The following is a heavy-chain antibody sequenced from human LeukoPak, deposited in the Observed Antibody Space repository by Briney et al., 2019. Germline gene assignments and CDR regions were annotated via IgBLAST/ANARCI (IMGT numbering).Heavy chain of an antibody. D-gene: IGHD6-13*01. Sequence: GGSLRLSCVASGLIFSACGMHRGRQAPGKGLDWLTHIRYDESATYYADSVKGRFTISRENFKNTLYLQMNSLRGEDTAVYYCAKQMMERQQYYYMNFWGEGTSVTVSS. CDR1: GLIFSACG. J-gene: IGHJ6*03. V-gene: IGHV3-30*02. CDR2: IRYDESAT. CDR3: AKQMMERQQYYYMNF.